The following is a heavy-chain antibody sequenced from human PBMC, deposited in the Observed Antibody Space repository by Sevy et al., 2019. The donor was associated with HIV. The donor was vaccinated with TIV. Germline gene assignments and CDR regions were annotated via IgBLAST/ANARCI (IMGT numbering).Heavy chain of an antibody. CDR1: GDSVSSNSAA. CDR3: ARAGGGGYCSGGSCYSSYYYFYGMDV. CDR2: TYYRSKWYH. J-gene: IGHJ6*02. V-gene: IGHV6-1*01. Sequence: SQTLSLTCAISGDSVSSNSAAWNWIRQSPSRGLEWLGRTYYRSKWYHDYAVSVKSRITINPDTSNNQFSLQLNSVTPEDTAVYYCARAGGGGYCSGGSCYSSYYYFYGMDVWGQGTTVTVSS. D-gene: IGHD2-15*01.